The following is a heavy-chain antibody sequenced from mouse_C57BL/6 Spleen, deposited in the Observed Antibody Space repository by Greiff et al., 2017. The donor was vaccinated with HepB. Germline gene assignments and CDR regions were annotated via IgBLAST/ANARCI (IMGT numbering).Heavy chain of an antibody. V-gene: IGHV5-17*01. CDR2: ISSGSSTI. D-gene: IGHD2-3*01. Sequence: EVKLMESGGGLVKPGGSLKLSCAASGFTFSDYGMHWVRQAPEKGLEWVAYISSGSSTIYYADTVKGRFTISRDNAKNTLFLQMTSLRSEDTAMYYCAGDDGYYAMDYWGQGTSVTVSS. J-gene: IGHJ4*01. CDR1: GFTFSDYG. CDR3: AGDDGYYAMDY.